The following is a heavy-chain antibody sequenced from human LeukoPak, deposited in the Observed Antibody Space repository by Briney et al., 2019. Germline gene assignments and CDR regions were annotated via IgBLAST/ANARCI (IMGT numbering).Heavy chain of an antibody. D-gene: IGHD1-26*01. CDR1: GFTFSGYA. Sequence: GGSLRLSCAASGFTFSGYAIHWVRQAPGKGLEWVAVISYDGSDKYYSESVKGRFTISRDNSNHMLYLLMEDLGADDTAGEFCAREPRDYSGGLFDPWGQGTLVTVSS. J-gene: IGHJ5*02. V-gene: IGHV3-30*04. CDR3: AREPRDYSGGLFDP. CDR2: ISYDGSDK.